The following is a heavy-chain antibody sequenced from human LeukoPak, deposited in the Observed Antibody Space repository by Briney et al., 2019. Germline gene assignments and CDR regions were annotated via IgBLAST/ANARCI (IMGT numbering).Heavy chain of an antibody. CDR1: GDSISSYY. D-gene: IGHD3-22*01. J-gene: IGHJ4*02. CDR3: PRVNYYDSSGTDH. Sequence: SESLSLTCTVSGDSISSYYWSWIRQPPGKGLEWIGYIYYSGSTNYNPSLKSRVTISVDTSKNQFSLRLSSVTAADTAVYYCPRVNYYDSSGTDHCGQGTLVTVSS. V-gene: IGHV4-59*01. CDR2: IYYSGST.